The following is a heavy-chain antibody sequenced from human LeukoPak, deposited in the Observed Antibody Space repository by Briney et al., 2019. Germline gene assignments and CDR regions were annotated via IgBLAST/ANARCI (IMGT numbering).Heavy chain of an antibody. V-gene: IGHV1-69*01. CDR2: IIPIFGTE. J-gene: IGHJ6*03. Sequence: SVKVSCEASVGTFSNYAISWVRQAPGQGLEWMGGIIPIFGTENYAQKFQGRVTITADESTSTAYMELSSLRSEDTAVYYCARDGIAGWLQGAHKSPNYNYYYMDVWGKGTTVTISS. CDR1: VGTFSNYA. CDR3: ARDGIAGWLQGAHKSPNYNYYYMDV. D-gene: IGHD5-24*01.